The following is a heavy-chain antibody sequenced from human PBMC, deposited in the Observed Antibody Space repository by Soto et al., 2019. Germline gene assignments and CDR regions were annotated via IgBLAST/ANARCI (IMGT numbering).Heavy chain of an antibody. V-gene: IGHV2-5*02. CDR1: GFSLSTSAEG. CDR3: AHGSCTSADCYPNPYLDY. CDR2: IYWDGDE. Sequence: QITLKESGPTLVNPTQTLTLTCTFSGFSLSTSAEGVGWIRQPPGKALEWLALIYWDGDERYSPSLKSRLTITKDTSKNQVVLTMTNMDPAVTATYSCAHGSCTSADCYPNPYLDYWGQGILVTVSS. D-gene: IGHD2-2*01. J-gene: IGHJ4*02.